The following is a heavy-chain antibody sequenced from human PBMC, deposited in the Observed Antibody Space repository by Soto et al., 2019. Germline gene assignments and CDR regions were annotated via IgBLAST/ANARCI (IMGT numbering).Heavy chain of an antibody. CDR3: AKDTGIAVAGTFTPFDS. J-gene: IGHJ4*02. D-gene: IGHD6-19*01. Sequence: GGSLRLSCAASGFTFDDYAMHWVRQAPGKGLEWVSGISWNSGSIGYADSVKGRFTISRDNAKNSLYLQMNSLRAEDTALYYCAKDTGIAVAGTFTPFDSGGQGTLVPVSS. V-gene: IGHV3-9*01. CDR2: ISWNSGSI. CDR1: GFTFDDYA.